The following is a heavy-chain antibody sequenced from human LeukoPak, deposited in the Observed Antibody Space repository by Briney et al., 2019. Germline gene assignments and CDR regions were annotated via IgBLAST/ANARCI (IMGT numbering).Heavy chain of an antibody. Sequence: SVTVSCTASGGTFSSYAISWVRQAPGQGLEWMGGIIPIFGTANYAQKFQGRVTITADESTTTAYMELSSLRSEDTAVYYCARGQRYSSSWFGMDVWGQGTTVTVSS. D-gene: IGHD6-13*01. CDR1: GGTFSSYA. J-gene: IGHJ6*02. CDR2: IIPIFGTA. V-gene: IGHV1-69*01. CDR3: ARGQRYSSSWFGMDV.